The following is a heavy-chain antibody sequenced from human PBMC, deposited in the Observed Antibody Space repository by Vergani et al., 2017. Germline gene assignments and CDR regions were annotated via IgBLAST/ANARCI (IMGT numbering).Heavy chain of an antibody. V-gene: IGHV7-4-1*01. J-gene: IGHJ4*02. CDR3: ARAKRGRLAVGATDS. CDR2: INPTTGNP. CDR1: GYSFNNYA. D-gene: IGHD6-19*01. Sequence: QEHLVQSGSELKKPGASVKVSCKASGYSFNNYAIHWVRQAPGQGLEWMGWINPTTGNPPYARAFTGRFVFSLDTAISTAYLQIGSLKAEDTAVYFCARAKRGRLAVGATDSWGQGTLLTVSS.